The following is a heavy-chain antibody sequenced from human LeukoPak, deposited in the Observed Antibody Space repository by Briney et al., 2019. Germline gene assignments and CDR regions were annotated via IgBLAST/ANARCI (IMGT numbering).Heavy chain of an antibody. CDR3: ARGGATNMFLQDWFDP. D-gene: IGHD1-26*01. CDR2: ISAYNGNT. CDR1: GYTFTSYG. V-gene: IGHV1-18*01. Sequence: ASVKVSCKASGYTFTSYGISWVRQAPGQGLEWMGWISAYNGNTNYAQKFQDRVTMTTDTFTSTAYMQLRSLRSDDTAVYYCARGGATNMFLQDWFDPWGQGTLVTVSS. J-gene: IGHJ5*02.